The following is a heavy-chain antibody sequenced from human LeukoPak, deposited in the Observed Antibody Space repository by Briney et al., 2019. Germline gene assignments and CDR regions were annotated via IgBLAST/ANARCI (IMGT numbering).Heavy chain of an antibody. CDR2: IKQDGSEK. CDR3: AKLLWFGELFPIIDY. J-gene: IGHJ4*02. Sequence: GGSLRLSCAASGFTFSSYSMSWVRQAPGKGLEWVANIKQDGSEKNYVGSVKGRFTIARDNAKNTLYLQMNSLRAEDTAVYYCAKLLWFGELFPIIDYWGQGTLVTVSS. V-gene: IGHV3-7*03. D-gene: IGHD3-10*01. CDR1: GFTFSSYS.